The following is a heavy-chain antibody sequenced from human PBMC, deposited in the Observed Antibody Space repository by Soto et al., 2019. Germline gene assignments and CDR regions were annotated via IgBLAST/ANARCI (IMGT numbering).Heavy chain of an antibody. V-gene: IGHV3-21*01. CDR1: GFTFSSYS. CDR3: ARDFPKVVVIPPWFDP. CDR2: ISSSSSYI. J-gene: IGHJ5*02. D-gene: IGHD3-22*01. Sequence: GGSLRLSCAASGFTFSSYSMNWVRQAPGKGLEWVSSISSSSSYIYYADSVKGRFTISRDNAKNSLYLQMNSLRAEDTAVYYCARDFPKVVVIPPWFDPWGQGTLVTVSS.